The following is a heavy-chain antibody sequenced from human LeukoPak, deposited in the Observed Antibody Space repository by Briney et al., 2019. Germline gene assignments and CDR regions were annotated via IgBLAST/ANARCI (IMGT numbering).Heavy chain of an antibody. D-gene: IGHD3-10*01. V-gene: IGHV3-48*03. CDR2: ISTGGTNK. CDR3: ARSRGSVEY. J-gene: IGHJ4*02. Sequence: PGESLRLSCAASGFTFSSYEMNWVRQAPGKGLEWVSFISTGGTNKYYADSVRGRFTISRDNAKNSLYLQMNSLRAEDRAVYYCARSRGSVEYWGQGTLVTVSS. CDR1: GFTFSSYE.